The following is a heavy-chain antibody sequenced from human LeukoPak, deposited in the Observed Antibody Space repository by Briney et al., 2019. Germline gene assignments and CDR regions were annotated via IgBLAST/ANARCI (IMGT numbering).Heavy chain of an antibody. J-gene: IGHJ5*02. CDR3: ARVRDTAMIHGWLDP. Sequence: KASETLSLTCTVSGGSISRYYWSWIRQPPGKGLEWIGYIYYSGSTNYKPSLKSRVTISVDTSKNQFSLKLSSVTAADTAMYYCARVRDTAMIHGWLDPWGQGTLVTVSS. CDR2: IYYSGST. D-gene: IGHD5-18*01. CDR1: GGSISRYY. V-gene: IGHV4-59*01.